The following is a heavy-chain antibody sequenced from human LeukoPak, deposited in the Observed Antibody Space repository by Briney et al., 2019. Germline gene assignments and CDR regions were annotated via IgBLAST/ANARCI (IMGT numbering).Heavy chain of an antibody. CDR3: ATIVVVPAAIRDYYYGMDV. V-gene: IGHV3-7*03. J-gene: IGHJ6*02. CDR1: GFTFSSYW. CDR2: IKQDGSEK. D-gene: IGHD2-2*02. Sequence: PGGSLRLSCAASGFTFSSYWMSWVRQAPGKGLEWVANIKQDGSEKYYVDSVKGRFTISRDNSKNTLYLQMNSLRAEDTAVYYCATIVVVPAAIRDYYYGMDVWGQGTTVTVSS.